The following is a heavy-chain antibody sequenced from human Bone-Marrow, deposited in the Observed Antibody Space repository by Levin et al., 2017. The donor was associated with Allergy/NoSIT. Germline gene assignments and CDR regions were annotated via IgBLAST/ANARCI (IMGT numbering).Heavy chain of an antibody. D-gene: IGHD2-2*01. J-gene: IGHJ6*02. Sequence: GESLKISCKASGYTFSTYDITWVRQATGQGLEWVGWMNPNSGNTGYAQRFQGRVTMTRDTSISTAYMELSSLTSEDTAGYYCARAVRNQLVSDVWGQGTTVSVSS. CDR2: MNPNSGNT. CDR3: ARAVRNQLVSDV. V-gene: IGHV1-8*01. CDR1: GYTFSTYD.